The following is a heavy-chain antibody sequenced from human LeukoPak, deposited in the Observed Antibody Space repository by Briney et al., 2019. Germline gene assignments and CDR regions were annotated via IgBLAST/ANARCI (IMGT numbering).Heavy chain of an antibody. J-gene: IGHJ4*02. CDR1: GGSISSGDYY. V-gene: IGHV4-30-4*01. Sequence: PSETLSLTCTVSGGSISSGDYYWSWIRQPPGKGLEWIGYIYYSGSTYYNPSLKSRVTISVDTSKNQFSLKLSSVTAADTAVYYCARTWIQLWGLIGYWGQGTLVTVSS. CDR2: IYYSGST. D-gene: IGHD5-18*01. CDR3: ARTWIQLWGLIGY.